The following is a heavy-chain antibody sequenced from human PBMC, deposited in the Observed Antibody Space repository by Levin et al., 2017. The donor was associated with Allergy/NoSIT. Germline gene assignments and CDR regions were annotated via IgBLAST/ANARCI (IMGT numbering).Heavy chain of an antibody. CDR2: MWFDASNK. Sequence: PGGSLRLSCAASGFTFSSFGMHWVRQAPGKGLEWVAVMWFDASNKYYADSVKGRFTISRDNFKNTLYLQMNSLRAEDTAVYYCARDVDYYGSGSYTPFDYWGQGTRVTVSS. J-gene: IGHJ4*02. D-gene: IGHD3-10*01. V-gene: IGHV3-33*01. CDR3: ARDVDYYGSGSYTPFDY. CDR1: GFTFSSFG.